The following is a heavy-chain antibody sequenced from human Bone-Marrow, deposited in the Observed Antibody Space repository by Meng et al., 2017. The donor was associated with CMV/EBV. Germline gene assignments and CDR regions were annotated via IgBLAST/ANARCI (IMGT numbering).Heavy chain of an antibody. D-gene: IGHD7-27*01. Sequence: KAAGYTFTGNDMHWVRPAPGQGLEWMGWINPNNGGTKYAQKFQGRVTMTRDTSISTAYMELSRLRSDDTAVYYCARFELTNWGALDYWGQGTLVTVSS. CDR2: INPNNGGT. J-gene: IGHJ4*02. CDR1: GYTFTGND. CDR3: ARFELTNWGALDY. V-gene: IGHV1-2*02.